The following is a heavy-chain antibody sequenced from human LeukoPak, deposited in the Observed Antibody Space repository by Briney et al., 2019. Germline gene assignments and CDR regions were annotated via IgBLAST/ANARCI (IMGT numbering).Heavy chain of an antibody. CDR3: ARPNYSSGWYYFDY. J-gene: IGHJ4*02. D-gene: IGHD6-19*01. CDR1: GFTFSSYG. V-gene: IGHV3-23*01. CDR2: ISGSGGST. Sequence: PGGSLRLSCAASGFTFSSYGMSWVRQAPGKGLEWVSAISGSGGSTYYADSVKGRFTISRDNSKNTLYLQINSLRAEDTAVYYCARPNYSSGWYYFDYWGQGTLVTVSS.